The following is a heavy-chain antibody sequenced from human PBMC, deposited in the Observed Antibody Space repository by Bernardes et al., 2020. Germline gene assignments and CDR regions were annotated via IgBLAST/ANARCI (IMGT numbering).Heavy chain of an antibody. CDR1: GGSISSYY. V-gene: IGHV4-4*07. CDR2: IYTSGST. Sequence: SETLSLTCTVSGGSISSYYWSWIRQPAGKGLEWIGRIYTSGSTNYNPSLKSRVTMSVDTSKNQFSLKLSSVTAADTAVYYCARDFTSGSYSNFDYWGQGTLVNVSS. CDR3: ARDFTSGSYSNFDY. J-gene: IGHJ4*02. D-gene: IGHD1-26*01.